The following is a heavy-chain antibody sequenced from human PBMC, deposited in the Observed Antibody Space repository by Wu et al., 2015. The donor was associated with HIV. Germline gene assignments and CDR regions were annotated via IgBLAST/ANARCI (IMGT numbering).Heavy chain of an antibody. V-gene: IGHV1-18*01. Sequence: QVQLVQSGAEVKKPWGLSEGLLQGFWLHFYQLCYHLGATRPLDKGLSGVGWISAYNGDTNYAQNLQGRVTMTTDTSTSTAYMELRSLRSDDTAVYYCARGQLWAILEWLDYWGRGNPVTVSS. J-gene: IGHJ4*03. CDR2: ISAYNGDT. CDR1: LHFYQLC. CDR3: ARGQLWAILEWLDY. D-gene: IGHD3-3*01.